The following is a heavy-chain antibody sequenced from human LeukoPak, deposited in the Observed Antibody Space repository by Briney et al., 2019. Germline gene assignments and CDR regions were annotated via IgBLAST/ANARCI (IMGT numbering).Heavy chain of an antibody. CDR3: ARRGEYQLLAHSHAFDI. CDR1: GGSISSSSYY. V-gene: IGHV4-39*01. Sequence: SETLSLTCTVSGGSISSSSYYWGWIRQPPGKGLEWIGSIYYSGSTYYNPSLKSRVTISVDTSKNQFSLKLSSVTAADTAVYYCARRGEYQLLAHSHAFDIWGQGTMVTVSS. D-gene: IGHD2-2*01. CDR2: IYYSGST. J-gene: IGHJ3*02.